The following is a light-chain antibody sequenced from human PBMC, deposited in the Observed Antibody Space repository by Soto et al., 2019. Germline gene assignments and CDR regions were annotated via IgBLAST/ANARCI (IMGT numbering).Light chain of an antibody. CDR3: QQYGNSPFT. Sequence: EIVLTQSPGTLSLSPGERATLSCRASQSVSSSYVAWYQQKPGQAPRLLIYGASSRATGIPERISGSGSGTDFTLTISRLEPEDFAVYYCQQYGNSPFTFGPGTKVDI. J-gene: IGKJ3*01. V-gene: IGKV3-20*01. CDR1: QSVSSSY. CDR2: GAS.